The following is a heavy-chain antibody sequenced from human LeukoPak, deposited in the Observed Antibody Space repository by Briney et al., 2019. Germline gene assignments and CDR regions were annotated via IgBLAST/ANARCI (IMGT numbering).Heavy chain of an antibody. CDR3: ARGSSGWDTFDP. J-gene: IGHJ5*02. Sequence: SETLSLTCTVSGVSISSYYWSWIRQPPGRGLEWIGYIYYSGSTNYNPSLKSRVTISVDTSKNQFSLKLSSVTAADTAVYDCARGSSGWDTFDPWGQGTLVTVSS. CDR2: IYYSGST. D-gene: IGHD6-19*01. V-gene: IGHV4-59*01. CDR1: GVSISSYY.